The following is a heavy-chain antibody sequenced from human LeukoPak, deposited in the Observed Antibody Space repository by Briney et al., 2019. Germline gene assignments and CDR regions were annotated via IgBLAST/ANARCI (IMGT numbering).Heavy chain of an antibody. CDR2: IYYTGST. CDR1: GGSISSFY. J-gene: IGHJ4*02. CDR3: ARMSFVTGFDY. D-gene: IGHD2-21*02. V-gene: IGHV4-59*12. Sequence: SETLSLTCTVSGGSISSFYWSWIRQPPGKGLEWIGYIYYTGSTNYNSSLKSRVTISVDTSKNQFSLKLSSVTAADTAVYYCARMSFVTGFDYWGQGTLVTVSS.